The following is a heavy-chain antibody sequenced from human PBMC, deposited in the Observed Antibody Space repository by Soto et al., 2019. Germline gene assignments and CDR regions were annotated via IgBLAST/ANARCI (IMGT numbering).Heavy chain of an antibody. J-gene: IGHJ4*02. CDR3: ATGRTLILPPLDY. CDR1: GFTFSSYA. CDR2: ISGSGGST. D-gene: IGHD2-15*01. V-gene: IGHV3-23*01. Sequence: GGSLRLSCAASGFTFSSYAMSWVRQAPGKGLEWVSAISGSGGSTYYADSVKGRFTISRDNSKNTLYLQMNSLRAADTAVSYCATGRTLILPPLDYWGQGTLVTVSS.